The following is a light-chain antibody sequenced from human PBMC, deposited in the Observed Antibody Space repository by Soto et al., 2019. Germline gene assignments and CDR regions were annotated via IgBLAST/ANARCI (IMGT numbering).Light chain of an antibody. CDR2: SSD. Sequence: HSVLTQPPSASGTPGQRVTISCSGSSSNIGSNAVNWYQQLPGTAPKLLIDSSDQRPSGVPDRFSGSKSGTSASLAISGLQSEDEADYYCAAWDDYLKAWVFGGGTTLTVL. J-gene: IGLJ3*02. V-gene: IGLV1-44*01. CDR1: SSNIGSNA. CDR3: AAWDDYLKAWV.